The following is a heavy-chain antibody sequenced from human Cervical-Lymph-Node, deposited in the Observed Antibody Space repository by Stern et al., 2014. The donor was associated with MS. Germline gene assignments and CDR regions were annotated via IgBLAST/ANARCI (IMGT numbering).Heavy chain of an antibody. CDR2: FHFSGNS. Sequence: QVQLVESGPGLVKPSETLSLTCTVSGGFIKSYYWSWVRQSAGKGLEWIGRFHFSGNSNYNPSLKSRVTMSVATSKSQFSLKLTSVTAADSAVYYCARDGGFCTNRVCPKYYHSGMDVWGQGTTVTVSS. V-gene: IGHV4-4*07. CDR3: ARDGGFCTNRVCPKYYHSGMDV. CDR1: GGFIKSYY. D-gene: IGHD2-8*01. J-gene: IGHJ6*02.